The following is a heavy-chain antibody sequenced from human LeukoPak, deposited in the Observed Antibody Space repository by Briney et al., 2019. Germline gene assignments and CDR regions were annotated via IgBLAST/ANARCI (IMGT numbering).Heavy chain of an antibody. J-gene: IGHJ4*02. CDR3: ARYSYGFAFDY. V-gene: IGHV3-74*01. CDR1: GFTFSSYW. D-gene: IGHD5-18*01. CDR2: INSDGSST. Sequence: GASLRLSCAASGFTFSSYWMHWVRQAPGKGLVWVSRINSDGSSTSYADSVKGRFTISRDNAKNTLYLQMNSLRAEDTAVYYCARYSYGFAFDYWGQGTLVTVSS.